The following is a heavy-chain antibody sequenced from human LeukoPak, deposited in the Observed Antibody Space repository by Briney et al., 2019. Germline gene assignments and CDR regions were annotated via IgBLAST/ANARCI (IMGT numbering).Heavy chain of an antibody. CDR1: GGSISSGGYY. CDR2: IYYSGST. Sequence: SQTLSLTCTVSGGSISSGGYYWSWIRQHPGKGLEWIGYIYYSGSTYYNPSLKSRVTISVDTSKNQFSLKLSSVTAADTAVYYCARFPVVFDAFDIWGQGTMVTVSS. V-gene: IGHV4-31*03. D-gene: IGHD4-23*01. J-gene: IGHJ3*02. CDR3: ARFPVVFDAFDI.